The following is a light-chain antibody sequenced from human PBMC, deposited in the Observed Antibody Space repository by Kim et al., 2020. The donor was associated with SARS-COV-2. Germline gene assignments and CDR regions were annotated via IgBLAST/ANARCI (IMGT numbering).Light chain of an antibody. CDR2: LAS. CDR3: QHYSRFPYT. V-gene: IGKV1-5*03. J-gene: IGKJ2*01. CDR1: ENIDTY. Sequence: ASVGDRVTITCRASENIDTYVAWYQQKPGRAPRLLIYLASNLENGVPSRFSGTGSGTEFSLSITSLQPDDFASYYCQHYSRFPYTFGQGTKVDIK.